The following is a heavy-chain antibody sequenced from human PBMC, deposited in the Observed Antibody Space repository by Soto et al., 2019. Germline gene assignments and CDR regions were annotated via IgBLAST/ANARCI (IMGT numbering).Heavy chain of an antibody. CDR3: AKDRQDHYYDSSGLGY. V-gene: IGHV3-30*18. Sequence: PGGSLRLSCAASGFTFSSYGMHWVRQAPGKGLEWVAVISYDGSNKYYADSVKGRFTISRDNSKNTLYLQMNSLRAEDTAVYYCAKDRQDHYYDSSGLGYWGQGTLVTVSS. J-gene: IGHJ4*02. CDR1: GFTFSSYG. D-gene: IGHD3-22*01. CDR2: ISYDGSNK.